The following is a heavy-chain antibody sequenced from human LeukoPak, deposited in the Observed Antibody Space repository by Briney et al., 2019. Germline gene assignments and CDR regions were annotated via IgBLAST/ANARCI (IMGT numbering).Heavy chain of an antibody. D-gene: IGHD3-22*01. V-gene: IGHV4-59*01. CDR2: IYYSGST. CDR3: ARSNYYDSSGPTGY. J-gene: IGHJ4*02. Sequence: SETLSLTCTVPGGSISSYYWSSIRQPPGKGLEWIGYIYYSGSTNYNPSLKSRVTISVDTSKNQFSLKLSSVTAADTAVYYCARSNYYDSSGPTGYWGQGTLVTVSS. CDR1: GGSISSYY.